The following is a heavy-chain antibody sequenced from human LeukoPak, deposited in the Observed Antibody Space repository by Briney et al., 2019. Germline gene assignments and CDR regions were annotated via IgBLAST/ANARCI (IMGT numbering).Heavy chain of an antibody. CDR1: GFTFSSYW. D-gene: IGHD2-2*01. CDR3: AGDTDCSSTSCYPFWFDP. Sequence: GGSLRLSCAASGFTFSSYWMSWVRQAPGKGLEWVANIKQDGSEKYYVDSVKGRFTISRDNAKNSLYLQMNSLRAEDTAVYYCAGDTDCSSTSCYPFWFDPWGQGTLVTVSS. CDR2: IKQDGSEK. J-gene: IGHJ5*02. V-gene: IGHV3-7*01.